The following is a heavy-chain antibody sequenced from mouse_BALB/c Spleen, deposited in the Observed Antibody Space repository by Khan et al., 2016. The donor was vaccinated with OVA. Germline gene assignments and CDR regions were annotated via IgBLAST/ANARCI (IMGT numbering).Heavy chain of an antibody. CDR2: IWSGGST. CDR1: GSSSTTYG. J-gene: IGHJ3*01. Sequence: QVQLKESGPGPVQPLQSPSITCTVSGSSSTTYGVHWVRQSLGKGLEWRGVIWSGGSTDYNAAFKSRLSISKDSSKSQVFFKMNSLQVNDTAIYYCARNYAYDEGLAYWGQGTLVTVSA. D-gene: IGHD2-2*01. V-gene: IGHV2-2*02. CDR3: ARNYAYDEGLAY.